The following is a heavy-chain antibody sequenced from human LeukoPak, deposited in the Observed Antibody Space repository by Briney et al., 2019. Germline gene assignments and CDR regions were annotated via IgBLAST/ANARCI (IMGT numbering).Heavy chain of an antibody. CDR3: AKVLARYSSSWYSQTPVDY. CDR2: ISGSGGST. V-gene: IGHV3-23*01. J-gene: IGHJ4*02. CDR1: GFTFSSYA. Sequence: PGGSLRLSCAASGFTFSSYAMSWVRQAPGKGLEGVSAISGSGGSTYYADSVKGRFTISRDNSKNTVYLQMNSLRAEDTAVYYCAKVLARYSSSWYSQTPVDYWGQGTLVTVSS. D-gene: IGHD6-13*01.